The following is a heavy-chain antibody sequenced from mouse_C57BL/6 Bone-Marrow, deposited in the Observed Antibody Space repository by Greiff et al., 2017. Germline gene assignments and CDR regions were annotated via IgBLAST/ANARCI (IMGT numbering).Heavy chain of an antibody. Sequence: VQLQQPGAELVKPGASVKLSCKASGYTFTSYWMHWVKQRPGQGLEWIGMIHPNSGSTNYNEKFKSKATLTVDKSSSTAYMQLSSLTSEDSAVYYCARRTVVAPDAMDYWGQGTSVTVSS. CDR3: ARRTVVAPDAMDY. CDR2: IHPNSGST. J-gene: IGHJ4*01. V-gene: IGHV1-64*01. CDR1: GYTFTSYW. D-gene: IGHD1-1*01.